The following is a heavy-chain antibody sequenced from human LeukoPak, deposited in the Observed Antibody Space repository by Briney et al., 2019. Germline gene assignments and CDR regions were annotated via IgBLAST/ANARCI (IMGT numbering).Heavy chain of an antibody. Sequence: SEPLSLTCTVSGGSISSGGYYWSWIRQHPGKGLEWIGYIYCSGSTYYNPSLKSRVTISVDTSKNQFSLKLSSVTAADTAVYYCARGGLGSRLYWGQGTLVTVSS. D-gene: IGHD3-10*01. V-gene: IGHV4-31*03. CDR3: ARGGLGSRLY. CDR1: GGSISSGGYY. J-gene: IGHJ4*02. CDR2: IYCSGST.